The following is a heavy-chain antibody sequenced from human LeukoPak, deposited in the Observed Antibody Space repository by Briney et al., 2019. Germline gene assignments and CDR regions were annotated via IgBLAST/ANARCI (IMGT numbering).Heavy chain of an antibody. CDR3: AKDRVNAYYYDSSGYYDY. D-gene: IGHD3-22*01. J-gene: IGHJ4*02. CDR2: INSDGSST. V-gene: IGHV3-74*01. Sequence: PGGSLRLSCAASGFTFSSYWMHWVRQAPGKGLVWVSRINSDGSSTSYADSVKGRFTISRDNSKNTLYLQMNSLRAEDTAVYYCAKDRVNAYYYDSSGYYDYWGQGTLVTVSS. CDR1: GFTFSSYW.